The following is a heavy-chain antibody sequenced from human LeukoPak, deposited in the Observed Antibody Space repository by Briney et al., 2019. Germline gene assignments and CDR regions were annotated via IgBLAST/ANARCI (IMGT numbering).Heavy chain of an antibody. Sequence: GGSLRLSCAASGLSFSSYEMKWVSLAPGKGLEWVSHISSSATNIYYADSVKGRFTISRDNAKNSLYLQTNSLRAEDTAVYYCAKEGSYDALDIWGQGTMVTVSS. CDR3: AKEGSYDALDI. V-gene: IGHV3-48*03. J-gene: IGHJ3*02. CDR1: GLSFSSYE. CDR2: ISSSATNI. D-gene: IGHD1-26*01.